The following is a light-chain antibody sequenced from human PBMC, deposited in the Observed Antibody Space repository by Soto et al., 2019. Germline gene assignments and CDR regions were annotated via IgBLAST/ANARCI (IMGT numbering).Light chain of an antibody. Sequence: DMLLTQSPFTLSFSPGEIATLSCRASQSVSSSYLAWYQQKPGQAPRLLIYGPSNRATGIPDRFSGSGPATDFTLNISRLEPEDFAVYYCQQYDTSPLPVGGGTEVDSK. CDR2: GPS. CDR1: QSVSSSY. CDR3: QQYDTSPLP. V-gene: IGKV3-20*01. J-gene: IGKJ4*01.